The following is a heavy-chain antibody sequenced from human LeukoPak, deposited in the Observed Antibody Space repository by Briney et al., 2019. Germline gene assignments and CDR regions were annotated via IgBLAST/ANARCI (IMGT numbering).Heavy chain of an antibody. V-gene: IGHV1-2*02. CDR3: ASPHYDSSGYYH. CDR1: GYTFTGYY. CDR2: INPNSGGT. Sequence: ASVKVSCKASGYTFTGYYMHWVRQAPGQGLEWMGWINPNSGGTNYAQKSQGRVTITRDTSISTAYMELSRLRSDDTAVYYCASPHYDSSGYYHWGQGTLVTVSS. D-gene: IGHD3-22*01. J-gene: IGHJ5*02.